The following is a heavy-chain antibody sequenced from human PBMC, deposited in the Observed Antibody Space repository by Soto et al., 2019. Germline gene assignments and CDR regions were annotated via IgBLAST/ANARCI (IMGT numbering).Heavy chain of an antibody. CDR2: IYHSGST. Sequence: QLQLQESGSGLVKPSQNLSLTCAVSGGSISRGGYSWSWIRQPRGKGLEWIGYIYHSGSTYYNPSLKSRVTISVDRSKNQFSLKLSSVTAADTAVYYCARAVHDSSGYYYHPGAFDIWGQGTMVTVSS. CDR3: ARAVHDSSGYYYHPGAFDI. CDR1: GGSISRGGYS. J-gene: IGHJ3*02. D-gene: IGHD3-22*01. V-gene: IGHV4-30-2*01.